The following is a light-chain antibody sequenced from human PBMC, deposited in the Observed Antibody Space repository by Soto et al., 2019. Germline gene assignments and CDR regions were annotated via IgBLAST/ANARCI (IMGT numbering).Light chain of an antibody. V-gene: IGKV1-9*01. J-gene: IGKJ4*01. CDR1: QGISSY. CDR2: AAS. CDR3: QHLNSYPLT. Sequence: DIQLTQSPSFLSASVGDRVTITCRASQGISSYLAWYQQKPGKAPKLLIYAASTLQSGVPSRFSGSGSGTEFTLTISSRQPEDFATYYCQHLNSYPLTFGGGTKVEIK.